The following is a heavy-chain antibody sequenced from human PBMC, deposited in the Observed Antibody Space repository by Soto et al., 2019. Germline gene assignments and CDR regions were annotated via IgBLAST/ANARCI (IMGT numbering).Heavy chain of an antibody. D-gene: IGHD6-13*01. CDR2: IIPIFGTA. CDR1: GGTFSSYA. J-gene: IGHJ2*01. CDR3: ARTGGIADASSLGWYFEL. V-gene: IGHV1-69*12. Sequence: QVQLVQSGAEVKKPGSSVKVSCKASGGTFSSYAISWVRQAPGQGLEWMGGIIPIFGTANYAQKFQGRVTMTADDTPRTAYMDRSRLRSEDTAVYSCARTGGIADASSLGWYFELWGRGSLFTVS.